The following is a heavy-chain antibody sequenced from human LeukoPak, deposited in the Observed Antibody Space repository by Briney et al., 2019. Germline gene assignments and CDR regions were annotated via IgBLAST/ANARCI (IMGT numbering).Heavy chain of an antibody. V-gene: IGHV3-23*01. CDR2: ISGSGDSV. D-gene: IGHD3-22*01. CDR3: AKRSSDYYDSSGYYLDF. J-gene: IGHJ4*02. Sequence: GGSLRLSCAASGFTFSSYAMNWVRQAPGKGLEWVSAISGSGDSVYYADSVKGRFTTSRDNSKNTLYLQMNTLRAEDTAVYYCAKRSSDYYDSSGYYLDFWGQGTLVTVSS. CDR1: GFTFSSYA.